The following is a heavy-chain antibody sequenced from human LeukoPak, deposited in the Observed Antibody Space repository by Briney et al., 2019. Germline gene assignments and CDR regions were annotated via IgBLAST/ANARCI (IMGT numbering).Heavy chain of an antibody. V-gene: IGHV1-3*01. Sequence: ASVKVSCKSSGYTFTSYPIHWVRPAPGQRLEWMGWINAGNGNRKFSQKFQDRVTITRDTPASTAYMELNSLRSEDTAVYYCARSTNYYDSSGPYRGDYFDYWGQGTLVTVSS. CDR1: GYTFTSYP. D-gene: IGHD3-22*01. CDR3: ARSTNYYDSSGPYRGDYFDY. CDR2: INAGNGNR. J-gene: IGHJ4*02.